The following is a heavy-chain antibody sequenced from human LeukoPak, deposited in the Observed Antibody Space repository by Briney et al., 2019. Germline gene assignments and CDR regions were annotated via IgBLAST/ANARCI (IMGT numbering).Heavy chain of an antibody. CDR3: ARENGGGSDY. CDR1: GFTLSGYI. J-gene: IGHJ4*02. CDR2: ITSNGDTT. Sequence: PGGSLRLSCAASGFTLSGYIMHWFRQAPGKGPESVSAITSNGDTTYYASSVEGRFTISRDNSKNTLYLQMGSLRTEDMAVYYCARENGGGSDYWGQGTLVTVSS. V-gene: IGHV3-64*01. D-gene: IGHD5-24*01.